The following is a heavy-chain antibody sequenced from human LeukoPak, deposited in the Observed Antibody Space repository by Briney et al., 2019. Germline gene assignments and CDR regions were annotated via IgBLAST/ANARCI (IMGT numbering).Heavy chain of an antibody. CDR3: ARDASAVAGWFDP. D-gene: IGHD6-19*01. J-gene: IGHJ5*02. CDR1: GFTFSSYE. V-gene: IGHV3-48*03. Sequence: GGSLRLSCAASGFTFSSYERNWVRQAPGKGLEWVSYISSSGSTVYYADSVKGRFTVSRDNTKHSLYLQMTSLRVEDSAVYYCARDASAVAGWFDPWGQGTLVTVSS. CDR2: ISSSGSTV.